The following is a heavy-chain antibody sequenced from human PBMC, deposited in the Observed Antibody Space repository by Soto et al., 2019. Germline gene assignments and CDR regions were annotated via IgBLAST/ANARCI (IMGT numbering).Heavy chain of an antibody. J-gene: IGHJ3*02. CDR1: GFTFSSYA. V-gene: IGHV3-23*01. CDR2: ISGSGGST. Sequence: GGYLRLSCAASGFTFSSYAMSWVRQAPGKGLEWVSAISGSGGSTYYADSVKGRFTISRDNSKNTLYLQMNSLRAEDTAVYYCAKDSEGDYSFDIWGQGTMVTVSS. CDR3: AKDSEGDYSFDI. D-gene: IGHD4-17*01.